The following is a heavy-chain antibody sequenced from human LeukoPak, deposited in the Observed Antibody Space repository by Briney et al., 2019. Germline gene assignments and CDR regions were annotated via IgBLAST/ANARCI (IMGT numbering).Heavy chain of an antibody. J-gene: IGHJ5*02. V-gene: IGHV4-34*01. CDR2: VNHSGST. CDR3: ARGGNIVVVPAAARGWFDP. D-gene: IGHD2-2*01. CDR1: GGSFSGYY. Sequence: PSETLSLTCAVYGGSFSGYYWSWIRRPPGKGLEWIGEVNHSGSTNYNPSLKSRVTISVDTSKNQFSLKLSSVTAADTAVYYCARGGNIVVVPAAARGWFDPWGQGTLVTVSS.